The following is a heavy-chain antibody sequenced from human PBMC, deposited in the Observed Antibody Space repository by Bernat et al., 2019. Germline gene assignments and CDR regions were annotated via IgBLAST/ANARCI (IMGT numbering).Heavy chain of an antibody. V-gene: IGHV3-43*01. CDR1: GFTFDDYT. CDR3: AKDVMAEPDYYFDY. CDR2: ISRDGGST. Sequence: EVQLVESGGVVVQPGGSLRLSCAASGFTFDDYTMHWVRQGPGRGLEWVSLISRDGGSTHYADSVKGRFIISRDNSKNSLYLQMNSLRTEDTALYYCAKDVMAEPDYYFDYWGQGTLVTVSS. D-gene: IGHD5-24*01. J-gene: IGHJ4*02.